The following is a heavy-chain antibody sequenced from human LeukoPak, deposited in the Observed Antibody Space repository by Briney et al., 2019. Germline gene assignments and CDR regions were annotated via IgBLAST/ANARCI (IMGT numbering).Heavy chain of an antibody. D-gene: IGHD1-26*01. J-gene: IGHJ4*02. CDR2: ISHDGGKK. Sequence: GRSLRLSCAASGFTFKNYGMNWVRQAPGKGLEWVAIISHDGGKKYYGDSVKGRFAISRDNSKNTLFLQMNSLRSDDTAVYYCAKDGGEVGATFEYWGQGTLVTVSS. CDR1: GFTFKNYG. CDR3: AKDGGEVGATFEY. V-gene: IGHV3-30*18.